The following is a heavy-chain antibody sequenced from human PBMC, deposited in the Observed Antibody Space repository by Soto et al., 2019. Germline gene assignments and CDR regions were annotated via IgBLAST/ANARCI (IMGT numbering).Heavy chain of an antibody. CDR1: GCTFSSYA. Sequence: EASVKASCKASGCTFSSYAISCVRQAPGQGLEWMGGIIPIFGTANYAQKFQGRVTITADESTSTAYVELSSLRSEDTAVYYCARANLLADSSGWYYYYGMDVWGQGTTVTVSS. J-gene: IGHJ6*02. V-gene: IGHV1-69*13. CDR2: IIPIFGTA. D-gene: IGHD6-19*01. CDR3: ARANLLADSSGWYYYYGMDV.